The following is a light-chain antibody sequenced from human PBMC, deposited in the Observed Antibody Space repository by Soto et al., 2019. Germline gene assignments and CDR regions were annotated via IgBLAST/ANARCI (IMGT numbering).Light chain of an antibody. CDR3: QQANSFPLT. CDR1: QGVNAW. V-gene: IGKV1-12*01. Sequence: DPQMTQSPSSVSASVGDRVTITCRASQGVNAWLAWYQKKPGKAPELLIYEASTLHSGVTSRFSGSGSWTDFTLTISSLQPEDFATYYCQQANSFPLTFGGGTKVEVQ. J-gene: IGKJ4*01. CDR2: EAS.